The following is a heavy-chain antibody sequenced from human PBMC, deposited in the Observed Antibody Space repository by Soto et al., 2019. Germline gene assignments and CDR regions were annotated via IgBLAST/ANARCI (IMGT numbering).Heavy chain of an antibody. D-gene: IGHD2-2*01. CDR3: ARERYQVLSDGMDV. J-gene: IGHJ6*02. CDR2: FSGSGGNI. V-gene: IGHV3-23*01. CDR1: GFAFSTHA. Sequence: GGSLRLSCVASGFAFSTHAMSWVRQAPGKGLEWVSTFSGSGGNIYYAESVKGRLTISRDDSKNTLYLQMDSLRPDDTAMYYCARERYQVLSDGMDVWGQGTSVTVSS.